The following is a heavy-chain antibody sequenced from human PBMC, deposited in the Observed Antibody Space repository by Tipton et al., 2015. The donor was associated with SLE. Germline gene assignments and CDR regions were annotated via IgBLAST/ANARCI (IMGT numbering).Heavy chain of an antibody. CDR3: ATDFRAAGNWFDP. V-gene: IGHV4-61*09. J-gene: IGHJ5*02. Sequence: TLSLTCTVSGGSISRGSYNWSWIRQPAGRGLEWIGHMYSGGSTNYNPSLKSRVAISVDMSKNQFSLKLSSVTAADTAVYYCATDFRAAGNWFDPWGQGTLVTVSS. CDR1: GGSISRGSYN. CDR2: MYSGGST. D-gene: IGHD6-13*01.